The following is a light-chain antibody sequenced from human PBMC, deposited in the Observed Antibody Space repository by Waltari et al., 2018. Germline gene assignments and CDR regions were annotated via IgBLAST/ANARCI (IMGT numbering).Light chain of an antibody. CDR1: QSIRSR. CDR2: DAS. J-gene: IGKJ1*01. Sequence: DIQMTQSPSSLSASVGDRVTITCRASQSIRSRLAWYQQKPGKAPKLLIYDASSLETGVPSRFSGSGSGTEFTLTISSLQPDDFATYYCQQYKSYWTFGQGTKVEIK. CDR3: QQYKSYWT. V-gene: IGKV1-5*01.